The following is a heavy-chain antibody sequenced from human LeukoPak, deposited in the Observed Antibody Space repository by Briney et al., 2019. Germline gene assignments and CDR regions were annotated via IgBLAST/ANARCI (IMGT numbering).Heavy chain of an antibody. CDR3: AKGTYSSSPRDY. V-gene: IGHV3-23*01. CDR1: GFTFSSCA. J-gene: IGHJ4*02. Sequence: ESLTLSCAASGFTFSSCAMSWVRQAPGQGLDWVSAISGSGGSTYYAGSVKGRFTISRDNSKNTLFLQMNSLRAEDTAVYYCAKGTYSSSPRDYWGQGTLVTVSS. D-gene: IGHD6-6*01. CDR2: ISGSGGST.